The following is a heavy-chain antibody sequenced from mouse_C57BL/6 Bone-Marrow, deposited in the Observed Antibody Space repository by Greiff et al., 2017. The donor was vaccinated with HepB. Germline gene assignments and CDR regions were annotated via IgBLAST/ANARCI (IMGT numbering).Heavy chain of an antibody. CDR1: GFNIKNTY. CDR2: IDPANGNT. V-gene: IGHV14-3*01. Sequence: VQLKESVAELVRPGASVKLSCTASGFNIKNTYMHWVKQRPEQGLEWIGRIDPANGNTKYAPKFQGKATITADTSSNTAYLQLSSLTSEDTAIYYCARGCIQLRSPLDYWGQGTTLTVSS. D-gene: IGHD1-1*01. CDR3: ARGCIQLRSPLDY. J-gene: IGHJ2*01.